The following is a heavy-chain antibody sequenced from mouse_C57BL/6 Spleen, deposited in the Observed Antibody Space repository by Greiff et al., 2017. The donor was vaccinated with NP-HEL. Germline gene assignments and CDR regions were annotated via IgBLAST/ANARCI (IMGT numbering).Heavy chain of an antibody. CDR3: ARGEYGGLWFAY. J-gene: IGHJ3*01. Sequence: EVQRVESEGGLVQPGSSMKLSCTASGFTFSDYYMAWVRQVPEKGLEWVANINYDGSSTYYLDSLKSRFIISRDNAKNILYLQMSSLKSEDTATYYCARGEYGGLWFAYWGQGTLVTVSA. CDR1: GFTFSDYY. CDR2: INYDGSST. D-gene: IGHD5-1*01. V-gene: IGHV5-16*01.